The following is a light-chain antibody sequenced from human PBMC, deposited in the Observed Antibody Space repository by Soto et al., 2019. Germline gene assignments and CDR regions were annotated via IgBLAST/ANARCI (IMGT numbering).Light chain of an antibody. J-gene: IGKJ1*01. CDR1: QSVSSNY. CDR3: QRHGYSEWT. CDR2: VAS. V-gene: IGKV3-20*01. Sequence: EIVLTQSPGTLSLSPGERATLSCRASQSVSSNYLAWYQQKPGQAPRLLIFVASNRATGIPDRFSGSASATAFTLTISRLEPEDFAVYYWQRHGYSEWTFGQGTKVEIK.